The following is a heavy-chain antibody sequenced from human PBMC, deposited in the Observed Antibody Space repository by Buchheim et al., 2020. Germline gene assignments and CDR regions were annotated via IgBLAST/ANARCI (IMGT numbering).Heavy chain of an antibody. CDR3: AKNRYRHIWSEIDY. J-gene: IGHJ4*02. Sequence: EVQLLESGGGSVQPGGSLRLSCAASGFTFNYYAMSWVRQAPGRGLEWLTGISSSDGNTYHAEAVKGRFTISTDTSKNTLYLQMNSLGAEDTAIYYCAKNRYRHIWSEIDYWGQGTL. CDR2: ISSSDGNT. CDR1: GFTFNYYA. D-gene: IGHD3-16*02. V-gene: IGHV3-23*01.